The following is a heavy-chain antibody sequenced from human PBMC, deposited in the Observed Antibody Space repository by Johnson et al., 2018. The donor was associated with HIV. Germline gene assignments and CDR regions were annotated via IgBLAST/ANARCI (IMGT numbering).Heavy chain of an antibody. V-gene: IGHV3-20*01. CDR1: GFTFDEYG. CDR3: VKGIVVVTRGPGSDAFDI. D-gene: IGHD3-22*01. Sequence: VQLVESGGGVVRPGGSLRVSCTASGFTFDEYGMSWVRQAPGKGLEWVSGITWNGGTTGYADSVKGRFLISRDTAKNSLYLQMNTLRPEDTAFYHCVKGIVVVTRGPGSDAFDIWGRGTMVTVSS. CDR2: ITWNGGTT. J-gene: IGHJ3*02.